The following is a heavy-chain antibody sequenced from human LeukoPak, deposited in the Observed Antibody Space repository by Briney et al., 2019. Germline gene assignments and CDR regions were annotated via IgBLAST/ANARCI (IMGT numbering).Heavy chain of an antibody. V-gene: IGHV4-38-2*02. CDR3: ARAPYSGSYYGY. D-gene: IGHD1-26*01. J-gene: IGHJ4*02. Sequence: SETLSLTCTVSGYSISSGYYWGWIRQPPGKGLEWIGSIYHSGSTYYNPSLESRVTISVDTSKNQFSLKLSSVTAADTAVYYCARAPYSGSYYGYWGQGTLVTVSS. CDR1: GYSISSGYY. CDR2: IYHSGST.